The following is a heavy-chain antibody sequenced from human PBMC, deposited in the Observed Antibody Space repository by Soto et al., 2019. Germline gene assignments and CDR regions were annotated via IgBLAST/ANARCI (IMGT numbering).Heavy chain of an antibody. CDR1: GFTFSRVG. CDR2: ISSGSSDT. J-gene: IGHJ4*02. V-gene: IGHV3-21*01. CDR3: ARVAY. Sequence: RLSCEASGFTFSRVGMNWVRQVPGKGLEWVASISSGSSDTWYADSVKGRFIISRDNAQNSLFLQMNTLRPEDTAMYYCARVAYWGPGTQVTVSS.